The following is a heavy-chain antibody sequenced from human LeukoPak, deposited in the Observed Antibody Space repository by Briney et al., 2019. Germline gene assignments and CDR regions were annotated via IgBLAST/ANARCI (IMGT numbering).Heavy chain of an antibody. CDR3: AGRGALGELSWWYFYL. CDR1: GGTFSSYA. CDR2: IIPIFGTA. V-gene: IGHV1-69*05. Sequence: ASVKVSCKASGGTFSSYAISWVRQAPGQGLEWTGGIIPIFGTANYAQKFQGRVTITTDESTSTAYMELCSLRSEDTAVYYCAGRGALGELSWWYFYLWGRGTLVTVSS. D-gene: IGHD3-16*02. J-gene: IGHJ2*01.